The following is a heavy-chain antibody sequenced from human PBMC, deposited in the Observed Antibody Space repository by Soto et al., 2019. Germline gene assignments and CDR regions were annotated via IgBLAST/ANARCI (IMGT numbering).Heavy chain of an antibody. Sequence: QVQLQEAGPGLVKPSQTLSLTCTVSVGSISNGGYYWSWICQHPGEGLEWIGYIYYSGSTYYNPSLKSRLTISVDTPKNQFSLKLSSVTAADTAVYYCARDVSWSGYSNWFDPWGQGTLVTVSS. J-gene: IGHJ5*02. CDR2: IYYSGST. D-gene: IGHD3-3*01. CDR1: VGSISNGGYY. CDR3: ARDVSWSGYSNWFDP. V-gene: IGHV4-31*03.